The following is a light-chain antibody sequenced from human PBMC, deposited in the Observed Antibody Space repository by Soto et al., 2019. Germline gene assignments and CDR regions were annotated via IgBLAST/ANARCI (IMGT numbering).Light chain of an antibody. V-gene: IGKV3-15*01. CDR3: QHDGSSPQT. Sequence: QCPATLSVYHGERATLSCRASQSVSSNLAWYQQKPGQAPRLLIYGASTRATGIPARFSGSGSGTEFTLTISRLEPEDFAVYYCQHDGSSPQTFGQGTKV. J-gene: IGKJ1*01. CDR1: QSVSSN. CDR2: GAS.